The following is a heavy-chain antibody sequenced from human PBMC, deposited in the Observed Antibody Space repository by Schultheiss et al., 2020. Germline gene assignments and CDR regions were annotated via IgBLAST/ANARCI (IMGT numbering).Heavy chain of an antibody. D-gene: IGHD2-15*01. CDR2: IYWYDDK. CDR1: GGSISSYYW. V-gene: IGHV2-5*08. CDR3: ARILCGGSCDIDP. J-gene: IGHJ5*02. Sequence: TLSLTCTVSGGSISSYYWSWIRQPPGKALEWLALIYWYDDKRYSPSLKSRLTITKDTSKNQVVLTMTNMDPVDTATYYCARILCGGSCDIDPWGQGTLVTVSS.